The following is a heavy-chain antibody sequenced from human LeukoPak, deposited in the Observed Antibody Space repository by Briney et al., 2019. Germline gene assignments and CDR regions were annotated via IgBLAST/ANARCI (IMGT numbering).Heavy chain of an antibody. CDR1: GGSISSGGYY. CDR2: IYHSGST. CDR3: ARDQVGAPGIDY. Sequence: PSETLSLTCTVSGGSISSGGYYWGWIRQPPGKGLEWIGYIYHSGSTYYNPSLKSRVTISVDRSKNQFSLKLSSVTAADTAVYYCARDQVGAPGIDYWGQGTLVTVSS. J-gene: IGHJ4*02. D-gene: IGHD1-26*01. V-gene: IGHV4-30-2*01.